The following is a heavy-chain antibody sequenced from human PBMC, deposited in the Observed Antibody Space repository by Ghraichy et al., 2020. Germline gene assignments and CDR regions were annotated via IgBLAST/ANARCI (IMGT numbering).Heavy chain of an antibody. V-gene: IGHV4-34*01. CDR2: INHSGST. J-gene: IGHJ6*02. CDR3: ARGRRAYGMDV. CDR1: GGSFSGYY. Sequence: SETLSLTCAVYGGSFSGYYWSWIRQPPGKGLEWIGEINHSGSTNYNPSLKSRVTISVDTSKNQFSLKLSSVTAADTAVYYCARGRRAYGMDVWGQGTTVTVSS.